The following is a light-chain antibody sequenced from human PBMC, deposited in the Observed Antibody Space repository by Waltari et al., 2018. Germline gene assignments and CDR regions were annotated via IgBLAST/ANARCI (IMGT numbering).Light chain of an antibody. CDR2: DGY. J-gene: IGKJ5*01. CDR3: QQANSFPIT. V-gene: IGKV1-12*01. Sequence: DIQMTQSPSSVYASVGDGVTITCRASQDISSWLAWYQQKPGKAPNLLIYDGYSLQSGVPSRFSGSGSGTVFTLTISSLQPEDFATYYCQQANSFPITFGQGTRLEIK. CDR1: QDISSW.